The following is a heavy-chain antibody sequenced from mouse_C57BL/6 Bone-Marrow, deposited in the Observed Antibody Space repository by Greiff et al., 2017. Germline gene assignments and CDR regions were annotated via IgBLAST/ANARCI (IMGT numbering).Heavy chain of an antibody. Sequence: QVQLKASGPELVKPGASVKLSCKASGYTFTSYDINWVKQRPGQGLEWIGWIYPRDGSTKYNEKFKGKATLTVDTSSSTAYMELHSLTSEDSAVYFCARVEFDGSSGDWYFDVWGTGTTVTVSS. CDR2: IYPRDGST. CDR1: GYTFTSYD. V-gene: IGHV1-85*01. D-gene: IGHD1-1*01. J-gene: IGHJ1*03. CDR3: ARVEFDGSSGDWYFDV.